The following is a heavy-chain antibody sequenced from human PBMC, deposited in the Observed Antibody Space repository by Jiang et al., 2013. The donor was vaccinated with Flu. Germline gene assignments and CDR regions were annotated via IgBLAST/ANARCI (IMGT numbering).Heavy chain of an antibody. D-gene: IGHD3-10*01. J-gene: IGHJ5*02. Sequence: GLVKPSETLSLTCTVSGGSISSYYWSWIRQPAGKGLEWIGRIYTSGSTNYNPSLKSRVTMSVDTSKNQFSLKLSSVTAADTAVYYCARDHRYSGVRGVILGYNWFDPWGQGTLVTVSS. CDR2: IYTSGST. V-gene: IGHV4-4*07. CDR1: GGSISSYY. CDR3: ARDHRYSGVRGVILGYNWFDP.